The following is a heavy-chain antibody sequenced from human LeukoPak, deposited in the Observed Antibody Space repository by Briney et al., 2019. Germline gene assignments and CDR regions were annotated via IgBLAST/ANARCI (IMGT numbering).Heavy chain of an antibody. D-gene: IGHD3-22*01. CDR1: GSTFSSYG. J-gene: IGHJ4*02. V-gene: IGHV3-30*18. CDR3: AKDRKSFDSRGGFDY. Sequence: PGRSLRLSCAASGSTFSSYGMHWVRQAPGKGLEWVAVISYDGSNKYYADSVKGRFTISRDNSKNTLYLQMNSLRAEDTAVYYCAKDRKSFDSRGGFDYWGQGTLVTVSS. CDR2: ISYDGSNK.